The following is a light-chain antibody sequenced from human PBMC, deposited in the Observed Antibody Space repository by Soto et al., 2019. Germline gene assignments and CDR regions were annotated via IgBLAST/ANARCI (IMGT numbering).Light chain of an antibody. CDR1: SSNIGGNS. J-gene: IGLJ1*01. Sequence: QSVLTQPPSVSAAPGQKVTISCSGSSSNIGGNSVSWYQQLPGTAPKLLIYDDNKRPSGIPDRFSGSKSGTSATLGITGFQTGDEANYYCGSWDSSLSAYVFGTGTKSPS. V-gene: IGLV1-51*01. CDR3: GSWDSSLSAYV. CDR2: DDN.